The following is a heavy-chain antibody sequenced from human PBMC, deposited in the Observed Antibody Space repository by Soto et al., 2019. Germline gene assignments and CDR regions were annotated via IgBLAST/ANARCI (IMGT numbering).Heavy chain of an antibody. CDR1: GFTFSSYG. CDR2: IWYDGSNK. D-gene: IGHD3-22*01. J-gene: IGHJ3*02. Sequence: TGGSLRLSCAASGFTFSSYGMHWVRQAPGKGLEWVAVIWYDGSNKYYADPVKGRFTISRDNSKNTLYLQMNSLRAEDTAVYYCARENYYDSSGYPPAEAFDIWGQGTMVTVSS. CDR3: ARENYYDSSGYPPAEAFDI. V-gene: IGHV3-33*01.